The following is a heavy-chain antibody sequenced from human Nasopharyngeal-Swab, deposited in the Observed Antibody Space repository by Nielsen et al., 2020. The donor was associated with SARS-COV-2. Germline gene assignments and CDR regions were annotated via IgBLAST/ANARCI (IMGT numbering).Heavy chain of an antibody. CDR3: ASSMVIGQYYFDY. CDR2: INTNTGNP. J-gene: IGHJ4*02. Sequence: ASVKVSCKASGYTLTMYAMNWVRQAPGQGLEWMGWINTNTGNPTYAQGFTGRFVFSLDTSVSTAYLQISSLKAEDTAVYYCASSMVIGQYYFDYWGQGTLVTVSS. D-gene: IGHD5-18*01. CDR1: GYTLTMYA. V-gene: IGHV7-4-1*02.